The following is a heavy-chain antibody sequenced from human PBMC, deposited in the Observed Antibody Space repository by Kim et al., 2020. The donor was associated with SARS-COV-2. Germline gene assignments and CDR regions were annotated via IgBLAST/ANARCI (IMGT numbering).Heavy chain of an antibody. Sequence: ADSVKGRFTISRENSKNNLYLQMNRLRVEDTAVYYCAKGSSNWYPRDWFDPWGQGTLVIVSS. V-gene: IGHV3-23*01. J-gene: IGHJ5*02. CDR3: AKGSSNWYPRDWFDP. D-gene: IGHD6-13*01.